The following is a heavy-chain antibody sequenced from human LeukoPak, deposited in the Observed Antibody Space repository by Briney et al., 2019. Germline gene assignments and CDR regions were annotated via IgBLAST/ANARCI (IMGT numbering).Heavy chain of an antibody. CDR3: ARDRAVAGTYWYFDL. V-gene: IGHV3-48*01. CDR1: GFSFSSYS. CDR2: ISSSSSTI. J-gene: IGHJ2*01. Sequence: GGSLRLSCAASGFSFSSYSMNGVRQAPGKGLEWVSYISSSSSTIYYADSVKGRFTISRDNAKNSLYLQMSSLRAEDTAVYYCARDRAVAGTYWYFDLWGRGTLVTVSS. D-gene: IGHD6-19*01.